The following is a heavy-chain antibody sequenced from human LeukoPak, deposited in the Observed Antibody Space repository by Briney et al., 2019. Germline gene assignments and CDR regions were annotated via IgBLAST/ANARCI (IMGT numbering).Heavy chain of an antibody. CDR2: IYYSGST. D-gene: IGHD3-3*01. V-gene: IGHV4-61*01. CDR1: GGSVSSGSYY. CDR3: ARGTHDFWSGPNWFDP. J-gene: IGHJ5*02. Sequence: KPSETLSLTCTVSGGSVSSGSYYWSWIRQPPGKGLEWIGYIYYSGSTNYNPSLKSRVTISVDTSKNQFSLKLSSVTAADTAVYYCARGTHDFWSGPNWFDPWGQGTLVTVSS.